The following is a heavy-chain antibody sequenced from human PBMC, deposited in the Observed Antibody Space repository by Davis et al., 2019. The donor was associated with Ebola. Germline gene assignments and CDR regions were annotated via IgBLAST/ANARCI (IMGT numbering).Heavy chain of an antibody. D-gene: IGHD6-25*01. CDR3: AREKRTDFWVFDL. Sequence: GESLKISCEGPGFKISDSSMAWLRQSPGKGLQWVSYIDAAGTRRDYAGFVEGRFSISWDSARNSLYLQMNNLRLDDMAVYYCAREKRTDFWVFDLWGSGTLVSVSS. CDR2: IDAAGTRR. V-gene: IGHV3-11*04. CDR1: GFKISDSS. J-gene: IGHJ2*01.